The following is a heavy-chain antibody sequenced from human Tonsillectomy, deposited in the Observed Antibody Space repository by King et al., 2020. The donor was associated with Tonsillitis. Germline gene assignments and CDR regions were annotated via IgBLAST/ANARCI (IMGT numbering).Heavy chain of an antibody. J-gene: IGHJ2*01. Sequence: VQLVESGAEVKRPGASVKVSCKASGYTFTGSYMHWGLQAPGQGLEWMGWINPERGGTSYAQNFQGRVTLTRDTSISTAYMELSRLRADDTAVYYCARDPAYSYGPSPYWYFDLWGRGTLVTVSS. CDR3: ARDPAYSYGPSPYWYFDL. D-gene: IGHD5-18*01. CDR1: GYTFTGSY. V-gene: IGHV1-2*02. CDR2: INPERGGT.